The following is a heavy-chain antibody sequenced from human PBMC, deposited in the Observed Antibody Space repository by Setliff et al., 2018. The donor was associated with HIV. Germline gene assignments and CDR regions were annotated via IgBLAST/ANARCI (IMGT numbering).Heavy chain of an antibody. CDR1: GGTFSSYA. Sequence: GASVKVSCKASGGTFSSYAISWVRQAPGQRLEWMGWIQTNSGGTKIAQKFQGRVTMTRDTSISTTYMELNSLTSDDTAVYYCARDTYISGNHYYYYYMDVWGKGTTVTVSS. CDR3: ARDTYISGNHYYYYYMDV. V-gene: IGHV1-2*02. CDR2: IQTNSGGT. J-gene: IGHJ6*03. D-gene: IGHD3-10*01.